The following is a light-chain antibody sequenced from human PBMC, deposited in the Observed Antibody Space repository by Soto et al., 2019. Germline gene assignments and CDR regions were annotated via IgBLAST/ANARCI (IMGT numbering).Light chain of an antibody. Sequence: QSVLTQPPSASESPGQSVTISCTGVSGDVGGYTYVSWYQHYPGKAPKLLIYEVSKRPQGVPDRFTGSKSGNTAFLAVSGLQPDDEADYYCCSSGGSNGFVVFGGGTQLTVL. CDR3: CSSGGSNGFVV. J-gene: IGLJ2*01. V-gene: IGLV2-8*01. CDR1: SGDVGGYTY. CDR2: EVS.